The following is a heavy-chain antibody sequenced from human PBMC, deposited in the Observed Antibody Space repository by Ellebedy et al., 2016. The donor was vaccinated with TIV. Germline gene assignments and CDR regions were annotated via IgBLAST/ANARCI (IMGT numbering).Heavy chain of an antibody. V-gene: IGHV1-18*01. CDR2: ISTYNGNT. CDR3: ARVRDTMMGN. CDR1: GYTFTSYA. J-gene: IGHJ4*02. D-gene: IGHD3-22*01. Sequence: AASVTVSCKASGYTFTSYAISWVRQAPGQGLEWMGWISTYNGNTNYAQKLQGRVTMTTDTSTSTAYMELRSLRSDDTAVYYWARVRDTMMGNWGQGTLVTVSS.